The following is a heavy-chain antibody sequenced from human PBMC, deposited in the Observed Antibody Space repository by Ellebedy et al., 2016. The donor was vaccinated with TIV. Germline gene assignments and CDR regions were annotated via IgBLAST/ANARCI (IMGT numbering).Heavy chain of an antibody. D-gene: IGHD6-19*01. Sequence: MPSETLSLTCTVSGGSISSSSYYWGWIRQPPGKGLEWIGSIYYSGSTYYNPSLKSRVTISVDRSKNQFSLKLSSMTAADTAVYYCARGPRPLYSSGWGIDYWGQGTLVTVSS. J-gene: IGHJ4*02. CDR3: ARGPRPLYSSGWGIDY. CDR2: IYYSGST. V-gene: IGHV4-39*07. CDR1: GGSISSSSYY.